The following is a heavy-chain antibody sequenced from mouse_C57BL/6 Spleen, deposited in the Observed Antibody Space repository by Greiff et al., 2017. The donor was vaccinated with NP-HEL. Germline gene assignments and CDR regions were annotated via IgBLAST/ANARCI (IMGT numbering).Heavy chain of an antibody. CDR2: INPSTGGT. J-gene: IGHJ3*01. V-gene: IGHV1-42*01. CDR3: ARGRWPRRGSGFAY. Sequence: VQLQQSGPELVKPGASVKISCKASGYSFTGYYMNWVKQSPEKSLEWIGEINPSTGGTTYNQKFKAKATLTVDKSSSTAYMQLKSLTSEDSAVYYCARGRWPRRGSGFAYWGQGTLVTVSA. CDR1: GYSFTGYY. D-gene: IGHD2-12*01.